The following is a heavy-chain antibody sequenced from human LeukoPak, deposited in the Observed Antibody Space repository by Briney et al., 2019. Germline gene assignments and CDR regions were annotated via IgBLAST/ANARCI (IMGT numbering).Heavy chain of an antibody. CDR2: FDPEDGET. J-gene: IGHJ3*02. CDR3: ARWDYYDSSGFAFDI. Sequence: ASVKVSCKVSGYTLTELSMHWVRQAPGKGLEWMGGFDPEDGETIYAQKFQGRVTMTEDTSTDTAYMELSRLRSDDTAVYYCARWDYYDSSGFAFDIWGQGTMVTVSS. V-gene: IGHV1-24*01. D-gene: IGHD3-22*01. CDR1: GYTLTELS.